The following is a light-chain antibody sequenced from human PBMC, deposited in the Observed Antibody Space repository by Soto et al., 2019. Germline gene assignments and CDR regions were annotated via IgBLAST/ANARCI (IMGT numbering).Light chain of an antibody. Sequence: QPVLTQSPSASASLGASVKLTCTLSSGHSNYAIAWHQQQPEKGPRYLMKVNSDGRHMKGDGIPDRFSGSSSGAERYLTISSLQSEDEADYCCQTWGSAIQVFGTGTKLTVL. CDR1: SGHSNYA. CDR2: VNSDGRH. CDR3: QTWGSAIQV. V-gene: IGLV4-69*01. J-gene: IGLJ1*01.